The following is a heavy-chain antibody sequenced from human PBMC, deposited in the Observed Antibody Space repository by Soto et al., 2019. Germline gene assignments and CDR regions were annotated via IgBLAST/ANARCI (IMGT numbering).Heavy chain of an antibody. CDR1: GGSISSYY. CDR3: ARDGGAFGVVIRGPYYYYGMDV. V-gene: IGHV4-59*01. D-gene: IGHD3-3*01. Sequence: SETLSLTCTVSGGSISSYYWSWIRQPPGKGLEWIGYIYYSGSTNYNPSLKSRVTISVDTSKNQFSLKLSSVTAADTAVYYCARDGGAFGVVIRGPYYYYGMDVWGQGTTVTVSS. CDR2: IYYSGST. J-gene: IGHJ6*02.